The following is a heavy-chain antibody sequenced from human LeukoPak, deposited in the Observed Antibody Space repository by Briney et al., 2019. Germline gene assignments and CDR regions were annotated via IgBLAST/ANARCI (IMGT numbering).Heavy chain of an antibody. J-gene: IGHJ4*02. D-gene: IGHD2-2*01. CDR2: ISGSGGNT. CDR1: GFTFSSYA. V-gene: IGHV3-23*01. Sequence: GGSLRLSCAASGFTFSSYAMSWVRQAPGKGLEWVSVISGSGGNTYYADSVKGRFTISRDNSKNTLYLQVNSLRAEDTAVYYCAKAQYCLSTSCYHSFDYWGQGTLVTVSS. CDR3: AKAQYCLSTSCYHSFDY.